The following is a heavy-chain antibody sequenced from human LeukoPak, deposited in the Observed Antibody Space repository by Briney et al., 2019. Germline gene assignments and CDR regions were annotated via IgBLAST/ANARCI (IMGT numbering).Heavy chain of an antibody. CDR3: ARDTADCSGGSCYSPLGFYYYMDV. CDR1: GFTFSNYW. V-gene: IGHV3-7*01. Sequence: GGSLRLSCAASGFTFSNYWMSWVRQAPGKGLEWVAKIKQDESEKYYVDSVKGRFTISRDNAKNSLHLQMNSLRVEDTAVYYCARDTADCSGGSCYSPLGFYYYMDVWGKGTTVTVSS. D-gene: IGHD2-15*01. J-gene: IGHJ6*03. CDR2: IKQDESEK.